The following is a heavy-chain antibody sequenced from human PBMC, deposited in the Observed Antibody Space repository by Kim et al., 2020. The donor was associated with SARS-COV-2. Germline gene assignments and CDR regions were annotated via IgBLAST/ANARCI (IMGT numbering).Heavy chain of an antibody. J-gene: IGHJ4*02. Sequence: SETLSLTCTVSGDSLSSDSWSWNLPPSFTLLAFVLRISPSGRTNYNPSLQSRVTMSVDMSKNQFSLKLSAVTAADTAVDYCARAVGEWGQGNRVTGSS. V-gene: IGHV4-4*07. CDR1: GDSLSSDS. CDR3: ARAVGE. D-gene: IGHD2-15*01. CDR2: ISPSGRT.